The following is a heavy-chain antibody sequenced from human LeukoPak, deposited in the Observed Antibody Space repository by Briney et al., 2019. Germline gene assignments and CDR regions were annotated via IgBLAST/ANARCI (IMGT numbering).Heavy chain of an antibody. Sequence: PSETLSLTCTVSGGSISSGGYYWRWIRQHPGKGLEWIGYIYYSGSTYYNPSLKSRVTISVDTSKNQFSLKLSSVTAADTAVYYCARVSWAGGKLGTYFDYWGQGTLVTVSS. D-gene: IGHD7-27*01. CDR1: GGSISSGGYY. CDR2: IYYSGST. CDR3: ARVSWAGGKLGTYFDY. V-gene: IGHV4-31*03. J-gene: IGHJ4*02.